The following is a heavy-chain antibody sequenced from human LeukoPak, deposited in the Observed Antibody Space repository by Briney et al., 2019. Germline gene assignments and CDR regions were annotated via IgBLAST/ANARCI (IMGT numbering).Heavy chain of an antibody. CDR1: GFTFSDYY. Sequence: PGGSLRLSCAASGFTFSDYYMSWIRQPPGKGLEWIGEIDHSGSTNYNPSLKSRVTISVDTSKNQFSLKLSSVTAADTAVYYCARGADYDYVWGSYRPRFNWFDPWGQGNLVTVSS. CDR3: ARGADYDYVWGSYRPRFNWFDP. J-gene: IGHJ5*02. V-gene: IGHV4-34*01. CDR2: IDHSGST. D-gene: IGHD3-16*02.